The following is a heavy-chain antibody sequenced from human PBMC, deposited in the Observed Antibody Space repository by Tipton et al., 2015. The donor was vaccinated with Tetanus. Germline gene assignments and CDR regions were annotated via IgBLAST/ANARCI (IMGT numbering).Heavy chain of an antibody. Sequence: SLRLSCTGSGFTFGDYAMIWFRQAPGKGLEWVSFITSKAYGGTPEYAASVKGRFTFSRDDSKRIAYLQMNSLKTEDTAVYYCTADVPTFMPQIDYWGPGTLVTVSS. V-gene: IGHV3-49*03. D-gene: IGHD2-2*01. CDR1: GFTFGDYA. CDR3: TADVPTFMPQIDY. CDR2: ITSKAYGGTP. J-gene: IGHJ4*02.